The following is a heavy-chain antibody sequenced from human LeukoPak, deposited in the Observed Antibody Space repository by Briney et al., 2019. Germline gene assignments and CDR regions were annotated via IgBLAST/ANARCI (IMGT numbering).Heavy chain of an antibody. D-gene: IGHD3-22*01. CDR2: INPSGGST. V-gene: IGHV1-46*01. CDR1: GYTFTAYY. J-gene: IGHJ4*02. Sequence: ASVKVSCKATGYTFTAYYMHWVRQAPGQGLEWMGIINPSGGSTSYAQKFQGRVTMTRDMSTSTVYMELSSLRSEDTAVYYCAREYYDSSLDYWGQGTLVTVSS. CDR3: AREYYDSSLDY.